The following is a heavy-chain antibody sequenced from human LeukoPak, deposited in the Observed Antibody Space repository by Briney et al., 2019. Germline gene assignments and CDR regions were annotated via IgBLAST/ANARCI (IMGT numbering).Heavy chain of an antibody. J-gene: IGHJ3*02. CDR2: IYTSGST. D-gene: IGHD6-13*01. CDR1: GGSISSYY. Sequence: PSETLSPTCTVSGGSISSYYWSWIRQPAGKGLEWIGRIYTSGSTNYNPSLKSRVTMSVDTSKNQFSLKLSSVTAADTAVYYCASQYSSSWTDAFDIWGQGTMVTVSS. CDR3: ASQYSSSWTDAFDI. V-gene: IGHV4-4*07.